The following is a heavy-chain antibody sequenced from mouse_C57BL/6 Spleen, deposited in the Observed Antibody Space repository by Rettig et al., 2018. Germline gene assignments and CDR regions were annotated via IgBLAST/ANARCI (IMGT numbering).Heavy chain of an antibody. V-gene: IGHV1-26*01. CDR3: APYYYGSSFY. D-gene: IGHD1-1*01. CDR1: GYTFTDYY. J-gene: IGHJ3*01. CDR2: INPNNGGT. Sequence: EVQLQQSGPELVKPGASVKISCKASGYTFTDYYMNWVKQSHGKSLEWIGDINPNNGGTSYNQKFKGKATLTVDKSSSTAYMELRSLTSEDSAVYYCAPYYYGSSFYWGQGTLVTVSA.